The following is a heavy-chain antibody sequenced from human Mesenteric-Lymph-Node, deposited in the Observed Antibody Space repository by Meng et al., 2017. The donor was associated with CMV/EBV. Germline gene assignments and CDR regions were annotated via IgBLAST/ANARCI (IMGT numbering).Heavy chain of an antibody. CDR3: ARVYNWFDP. J-gene: IGHJ5*02. Sequence: SETLSLTCTVSGGSISSSSYYWGWIRQPPGKGLEWIGSIYYSGSTYYNPSLKSRVTISVDTSKNQFSLKLSSVTAADTAVYYCARVYNWFDPWGPGTLVTVSS. CDR2: IYYSGST. V-gene: IGHV4-39*07. CDR1: GGSISSSSYY.